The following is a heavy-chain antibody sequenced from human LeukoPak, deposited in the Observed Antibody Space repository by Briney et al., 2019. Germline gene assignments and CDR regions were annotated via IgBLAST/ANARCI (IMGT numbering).Heavy chain of an antibody. J-gene: IGHJ6*02. D-gene: IGHD3-3*01. V-gene: IGHV3-11*01. CDR1: GFTFSDYY. CDR2: ISSSGSTI. CDR3: AKGTTATIFGVVAGMDV. Sequence: PGGSLRLSYAASGFTFSDYYMRWIRPAPGKGLEWVSYISSSGSTIYYADPVKGRFTISRDNAKNSLYLQMNSLRAEDTALYYCAKGTTATIFGVVAGMDVWGQGTTVTVSS.